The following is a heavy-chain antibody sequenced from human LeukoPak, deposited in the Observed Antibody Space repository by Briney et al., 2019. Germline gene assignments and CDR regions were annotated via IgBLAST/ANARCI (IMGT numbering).Heavy chain of an antibody. CDR1: GYTFTSYD. J-gene: IGHJ6*03. CDR3: ARAGYSSSWYIVSGYYYYMDV. V-gene: IGHV1-8*01. D-gene: IGHD6-13*01. CDR2: MNPNSGNT. Sequence: GASVKVSCKASGYTFTSYDINWVRQATGQGLEWMGWMNPNSGNTGYAQRFQGRVTMTRNTSISTAYMELSSLRSEDTAVYYCARAGYSSSWYIVSGYYYYMDVWGKGTTVTVSS.